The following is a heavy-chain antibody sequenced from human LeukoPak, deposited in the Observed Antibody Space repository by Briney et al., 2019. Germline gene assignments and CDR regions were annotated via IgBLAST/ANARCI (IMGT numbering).Heavy chain of an antibody. CDR3: ASLYYYDSSGYSNWFDP. J-gene: IGHJ5*02. V-gene: IGHV1-2*02. Sequence: ASVKVSCKASGYTFTGYYMHWLRQAPGQGLEWMGWINPNTGGTNYAQKFQGRVTMTRDTSISTAYMELSRLRSDDTAVYYCASLYYYDSSGYSNWFDPWGQGTLVTVSS. CDR2: INPNTGGT. CDR1: GYTFTGYY. D-gene: IGHD3-22*01.